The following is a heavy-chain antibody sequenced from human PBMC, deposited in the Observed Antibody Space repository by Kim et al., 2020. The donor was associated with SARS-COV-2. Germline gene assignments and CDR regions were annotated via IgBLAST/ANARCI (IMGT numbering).Heavy chain of an antibody. CDR1: GFTFSTFT. CDR3: ARDCGHRSGGSCYSGFDY. D-gene: IGHD2-15*01. J-gene: IGHJ4*02. CDR2: INSSSSYI. Sequence: GGSLRLSCAASGFTFSTFTMNWVRQAPGKGLEWVSSINSSSSYIYYADSVKGRFTISRDNAKNSLYLQMNSLRAEDTAVYYCARDCGHRSGGSCYSGFDYWGQGTLVTVSS. V-gene: IGHV3-21*01.